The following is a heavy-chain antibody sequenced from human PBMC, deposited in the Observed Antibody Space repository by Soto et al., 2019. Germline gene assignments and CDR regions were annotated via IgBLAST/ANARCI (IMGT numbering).Heavy chain of an antibody. Sequence: EVQLLESGGGLVQPGGSLRLSCVASGCTFSIYNMNWVRQAPGKGLEWVSVITGSGDYTNYADSVKGRFTISRDNSKNTLYLHMNSLRAEDTAVYFCARRITSSFDYWGQGTLVTVSS. CDR2: ITGSGDYT. J-gene: IGHJ4*02. V-gene: IGHV3-23*01. D-gene: IGHD1-20*01. CDR1: GCTFSIYN. CDR3: ARRITSSFDY.